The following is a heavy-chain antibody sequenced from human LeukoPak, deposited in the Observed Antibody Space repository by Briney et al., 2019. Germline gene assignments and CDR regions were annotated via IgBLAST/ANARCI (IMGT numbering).Heavy chain of an antibody. CDR2: IYYSGST. V-gene: IGHV4-59*01. CDR1: GGSISSYY. CDR3: ATAGTGESSSWISIFDY. J-gene: IGHJ4*02. D-gene: IGHD6-13*01. Sequence: ESGPGLVKPSETLSLTCTVPGGSISSYYWSWIRQPPGKGLEWIGYIYYSGSTNYNPSLKSRVTISVDTSKNQFSLKLSSVTAADTAVYYCATAGTGESSSWISIFDYWGQGTLVTVSS.